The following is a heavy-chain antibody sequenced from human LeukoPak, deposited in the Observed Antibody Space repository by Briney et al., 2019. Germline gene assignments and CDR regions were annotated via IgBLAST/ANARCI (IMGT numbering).Heavy chain of an antibody. J-gene: IGHJ3*02. V-gene: IGHV3-9*01. Sequence: PGRSLRLSCAASGFTFDDYAMHWVRQAPGKGLAWVSGISWDSGSIGYADSVKGRFTISRDNAKNSLYLQMNSLRAEDTALYYCAKAIAAAGLHAFDIWGQGTMVTVSS. CDR2: ISWDSGSI. CDR1: GFTFDDYA. D-gene: IGHD6-13*01. CDR3: AKAIAAAGLHAFDI.